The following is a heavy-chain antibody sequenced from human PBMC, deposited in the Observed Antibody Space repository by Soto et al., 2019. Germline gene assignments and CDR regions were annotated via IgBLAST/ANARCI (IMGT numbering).Heavy chain of an antibody. CDR2: SIPILGIA. Sequence: QVQLVQSGAEVKKPGSSVKVSCKASGGTFSSYTISWVRQAPGQGLEWMGRSIPILGIANYAQKFQGRVTITADKPTSTGYMELSSLRSGDTAVYYSASTIEYGSSFDSTGADAFDIWGPGTMVTVSS. CDR1: GGTFSSYT. V-gene: IGHV1-69*02. J-gene: IGHJ3*02. CDR3: ASTIEYGSSFDSTGADAFDI. D-gene: IGHD6-6*01.